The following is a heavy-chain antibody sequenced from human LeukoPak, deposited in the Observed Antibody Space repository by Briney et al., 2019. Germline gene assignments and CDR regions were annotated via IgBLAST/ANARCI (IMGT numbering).Heavy chain of an antibody. V-gene: IGHV3-11*01. CDR1: GFTFSDYY. D-gene: IGHD2-15*01. CDR3: ASVGVVVAGLHHDY. J-gene: IGHJ4*02. CDR2: ISSSGSTI. Sequence: GGSLRLSCAASGFTFSDYYMSWIRQAPGKGLEWVSYISSSGSTIYYADSAKGRFTISRDNAKNSLYLQMNSLRAEDTAVYYCASVGVVVAGLHHDYWGQGTLVTVSS.